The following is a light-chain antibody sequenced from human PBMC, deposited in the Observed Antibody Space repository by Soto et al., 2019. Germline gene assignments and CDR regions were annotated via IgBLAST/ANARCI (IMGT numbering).Light chain of an antibody. CDR1: QDIRKS. J-gene: IGKJ4*01. CDR3: QQHDNLPLT. CDR2: GAS. V-gene: IGKV1-33*01. Sequence: DIQMTQSPSSLSASVGDRVTITCQASQDIRKSLNWYQQKPGKDPKLLISGASNLETGVPSRFSGSGSGTDFTFTMSSLQPEDTATYYCQQHDNLPLTFGGGTKVEIK.